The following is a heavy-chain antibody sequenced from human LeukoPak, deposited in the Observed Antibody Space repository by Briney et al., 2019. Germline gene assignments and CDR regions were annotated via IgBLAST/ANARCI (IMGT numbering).Heavy chain of an antibody. V-gene: IGHV1-69*05. Sequence: SVKVSCKASGGTFSSYAISWVRQAPGQGLEWMGRIITIFGTANYAQKFQGRVTITTDESTSTAYMELSSLRSEDTAVYYCAITVTTLRLPRPVDYYYYYMDVWGKGTTVTVSS. J-gene: IGHJ6*03. CDR2: IITIFGTA. CDR3: AITVTTLRLPRPVDYYYYYMDV. D-gene: IGHD4-17*01. CDR1: GGTFSSYA.